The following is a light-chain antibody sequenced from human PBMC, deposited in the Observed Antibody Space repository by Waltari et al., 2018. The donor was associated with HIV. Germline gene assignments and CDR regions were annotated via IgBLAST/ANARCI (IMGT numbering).Light chain of an antibody. CDR2: DVS. V-gene: IGLV2-14*01. CDR3: SSYTSSSTRV. J-gene: IGLJ1*01. CDR1: SSDVGDYNY. Sequence: QSALTQPASVSGSPGQSITISCTGTSSDVGDYNYVSWYQQHPGKAPKLIIYDVSNRPSGVSNLFSGSKSGNTASLTISELQTEDEADYYCSSYTSSSTRVFGTGTKVTVL.